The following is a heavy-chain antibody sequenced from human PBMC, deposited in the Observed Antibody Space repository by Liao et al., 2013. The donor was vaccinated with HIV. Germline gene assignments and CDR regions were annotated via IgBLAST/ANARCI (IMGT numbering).Heavy chain of an antibody. CDR1: GGSFSDNY. V-gene: IGHV4-34*01. CDR2: INPSGNT. Sequence: QVRLDQWGAGLLKPSETLSLTCAVYGGSFSDNYWISVRQVPGKGLEWIGEINPSGNTNYSPSYKSRVAMSVDTSKRQFSLKLTSVTAADTAVYYCAKEGRVGDFSPLFPLHEVWGNGSTVIVSS. J-gene: IGHJ6*04. CDR3: AKEGRVGDFSPLFPLHEV. D-gene: IGHD3-16*01.